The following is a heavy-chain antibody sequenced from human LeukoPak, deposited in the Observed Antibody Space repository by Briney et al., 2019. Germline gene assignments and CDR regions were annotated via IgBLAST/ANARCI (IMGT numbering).Heavy chain of an antibody. D-gene: IGHD1-20*01. V-gene: IGHV3-48*03. CDR2: ISSSGSRI. Sequence: GGSLRLSCAASGFTFSSYDMNWVRQAPGKGLEWVSYISSSGSRIYYADSVKGRFTISRDSARNSLYLQMNSLRAEDTAVYYCARDRINWNDGLDPWGQGTLVTVSS. J-gene: IGHJ5*02. CDR3: ARDRINWNDGLDP. CDR1: GFTFSSYD.